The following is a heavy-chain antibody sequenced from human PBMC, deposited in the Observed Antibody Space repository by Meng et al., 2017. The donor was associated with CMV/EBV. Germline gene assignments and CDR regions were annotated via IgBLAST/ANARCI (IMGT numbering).Heavy chain of an antibody. CDR3: ARAPPFSYGYDAFDI. CDR1: GGSISSYY. J-gene: IGHJ3*02. D-gene: IGHD4-17*01. V-gene: IGHV4-59*01. Sequence: GQLQESGPGPVKPSETRSLTCTVSGGSISSYYWSWIRQPLGKGLEWIGYIYYSGSTNYNPSLKSRVTISVDTSKNQFSLKLSSVTAADTAVYYCARAPPFSYGYDAFDIWGQGTMVTVSS. CDR2: IYYSGST.